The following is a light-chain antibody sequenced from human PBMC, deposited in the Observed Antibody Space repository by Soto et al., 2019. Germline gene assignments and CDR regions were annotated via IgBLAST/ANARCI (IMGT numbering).Light chain of an antibody. J-gene: IGLJ2*01. Sequence: QSVLTQPPSVSGPPGQRVTISCTGTSSKIGAGYDVHWYQHLPGTAPKLLMYGNTNRPSGVPDRFSGSKSGTSASLAITGLQAEDEADYYCQSYDSSLSAVVFGGGTKLTVL. CDR2: GNT. CDR3: QSYDSSLSAVV. CDR1: SSKIGAGYD. V-gene: IGLV1-40*01.